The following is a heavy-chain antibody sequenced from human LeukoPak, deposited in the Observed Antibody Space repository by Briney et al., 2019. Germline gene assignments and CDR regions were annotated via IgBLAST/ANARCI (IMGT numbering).Heavy chain of an antibody. V-gene: IGHV3-30*01. D-gene: IGHD3-3*01. CDR2: ISYDGNNK. CDR1: GFTFSACA. CDR3: ASGGFYDFWSGYYTPFDY. Sequence: GGSLRLSCAASGFTFSACAMHWVRQAPGKGLEWVAVISYDGNNKYYADSVKGRFTISRDNSKNTLYLQMNSLRVEDTAMYYCASGGFYDFWSGYYTPFDYWGQGTLVTVSS. J-gene: IGHJ4*02.